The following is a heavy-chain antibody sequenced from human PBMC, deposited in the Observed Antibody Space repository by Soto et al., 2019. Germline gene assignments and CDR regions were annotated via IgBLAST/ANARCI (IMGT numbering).Heavy chain of an antibody. CDR3: ARGMTAGFDP. CDR1: GGSISGGGYY. CDR2: INHSGST. Sequence: PSETLSLTCTVSGGSISGGGYYWSWIRQHPGKGLEWIGEINHSGSTNYDPSLKSRVTISVDTSKNQFSLKLSSVTAADTAVYYCARGMTAGFDPWGQGTLVTVSS. D-gene: IGHD6-19*01. V-gene: IGHV4-34*01. J-gene: IGHJ5*02.